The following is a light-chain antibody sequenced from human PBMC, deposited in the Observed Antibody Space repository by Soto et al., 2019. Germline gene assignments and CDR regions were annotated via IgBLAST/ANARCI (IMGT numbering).Light chain of an antibody. CDR1: QSISNH. V-gene: IGKV1-39*01. CDR2: AAS. CDR3: QQSYTAPLT. Sequence: DNQMTQSPASLSASVEDRVIITCRASQSISNHLNWYQQKPGKAPKLLIFAASSLQSGVPSRFSGSGSGTDFTLTIRSLQPEDFATYYCQQSYTAPLTFGGGTKVDIK. J-gene: IGKJ4*01.